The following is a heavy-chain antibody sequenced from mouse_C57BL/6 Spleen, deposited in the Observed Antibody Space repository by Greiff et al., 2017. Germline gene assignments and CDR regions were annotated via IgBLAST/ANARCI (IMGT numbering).Heavy chain of an antibody. V-gene: IGHV1-53*01. CDR3: ARGGVYYDDDVDYFDY. Sequence: VQLKQPGTELVKPGASVKLSCKASGYTFTSYWMHWVKQRPGQGLEWIGNINPSTGGTNYNEKFKSKATLPVDKSSSTAYMQLSSLTSEDAAVYYCARGGVYYDDDVDYFDYWGQGTTLTVSS. D-gene: IGHD2-4*01. CDR2: INPSTGGT. CDR1: GYTFTSYW. J-gene: IGHJ2*01.